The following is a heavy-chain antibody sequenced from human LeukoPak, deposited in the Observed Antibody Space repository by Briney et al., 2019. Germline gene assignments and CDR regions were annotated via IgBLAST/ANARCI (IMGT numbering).Heavy chain of an antibody. V-gene: IGHV1-69*01. CDR2: IIPIFGTA. J-gene: IGHJ6*02. Sequence: SVKVSCKASGGTFSSYAISCVRQAPGQGLEWMGGIIPIFGTANYAQKFQGRVTITADESTSTAYMELSSLRSEDTAVYYCARDQEPFSGSYDPSYYYYGMDVWGQGTTVTVSS. CDR3: ARDQEPFSGSYDPSYYYYGMDV. D-gene: IGHD1-26*01. CDR1: GGTFSSYA.